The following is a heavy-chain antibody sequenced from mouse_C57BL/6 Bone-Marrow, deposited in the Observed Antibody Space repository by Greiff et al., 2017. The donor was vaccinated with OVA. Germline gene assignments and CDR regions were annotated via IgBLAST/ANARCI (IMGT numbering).Heavy chain of an antibody. D-gene: IGHD1-1*02. J-gene: IGHJ4*01. CDR2: IDPSDSYT. CDR1: GYTFTSYW. CDR3: ARTGSYDLYYAMDY. V-gene: IGHV1-50*01. Sequence: VQLQQPGAELVKPGASVKLSCKASGYTFTSYWMQWVKQRPGQGLEWIGEIDPSDSYTNYNQKFKGKATLTVDTSSSTAYMQLSSLTSEDSAVYYCARTGSYDLYYAMDYWGQGTSVTVSS.